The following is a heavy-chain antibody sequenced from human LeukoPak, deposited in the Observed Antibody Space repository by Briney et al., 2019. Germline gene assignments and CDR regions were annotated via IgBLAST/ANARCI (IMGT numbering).Heavy chain of an antibody. CDR2: IYYSGST. J-gene: IGHJ6*02. CDR3: ARGRGYDSSGYGYGMDV. Sequence: SQTLSLTCTVSGGSLSSGGYYWSWIRQHPGKGLEWIGYIYYSGSTYYNPSLKSRVTISVDTSKNQFSLKLSSVTAADTAVYYCARGRGYDSSGYGYGMDVWGQGTTVTVSS. CDR1: GGSLSSGGYY. V-gene: IGHV4-31*03. D-gene: IGHD3-22*01.